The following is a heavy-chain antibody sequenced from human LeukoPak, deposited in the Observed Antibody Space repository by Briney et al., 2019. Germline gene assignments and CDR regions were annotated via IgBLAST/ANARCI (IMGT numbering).Heavy chain of an antibody. D-gene: IGHD3-9*01. CDR2: IIPNSGGT. CDR3: AKDPGITISHAFYI. Sequence: GASVKVSCKASGYTFTGYYMHWVRQAPGQGLEWMGWIIPNSGGTNYAQTFQGRVTITRDTSISTAYMQLIRLRSDDTAVYYCAKDPGITISHAFYIWGQGTMVTVSS. V-gene: IGHV1-2*02. J-gene: IGHJ3*02. CDR1: GYTFTGYY.